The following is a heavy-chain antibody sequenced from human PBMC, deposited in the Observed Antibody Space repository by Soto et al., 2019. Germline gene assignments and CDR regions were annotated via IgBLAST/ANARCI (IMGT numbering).Heavy chain of an antibody. CDR1: GGSISSYY. J-gene: IGHJ5*02. V-gene: IGHV4-59*01. CDR2: IYYSGST. CDR3: AGAGVQHLVRRNWFAP. D-gene: IGHD6-13*01. Sequence: SQTLSLTCTVSGGSISSYYWSWIRQPPGKGLEWIGYIYYSGSTNYNPSLKSRVTISVDTSKNHFSLKLSSVTAADTAVYYCAGAGVQHLVRRNWFAPWGQGTSVTVSS.